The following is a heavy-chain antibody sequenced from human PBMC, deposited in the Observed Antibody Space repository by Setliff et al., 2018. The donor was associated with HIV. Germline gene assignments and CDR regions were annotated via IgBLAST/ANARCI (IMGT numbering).Heavy chain of an antibody. V-gene: IGHV1-46*01. J-gene: IGHJ6*03. CDR1: GYTFTSYY. D-gene: IGHD5-12*01. Sequence: SVKVSCKASGYTFTSYYTHWVRQAPGQGLEWMGIINPSGGSTSYAQKFQGRVTMTRDTSTSTVYMELSSLRSEDTAVYYCARAGVGGYSGYDRDYYYYMDVWGKGTTVTVSS. CDR3: ARAGVGGYSGYDRDYYYYMDV. CDR2: INPSGGST.